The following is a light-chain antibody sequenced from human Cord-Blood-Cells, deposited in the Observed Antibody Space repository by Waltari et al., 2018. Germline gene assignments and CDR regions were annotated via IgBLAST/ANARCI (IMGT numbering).Light chain of an antibody. Sequence: EIVLTQSPGTLSLSPGEGATLSCRTSQTIRTTYLAWYQQKPGPAPTLLIYGTFSRATSIADSFTVSGPVTDFSLSLHSLALVQLATFNCKMYFVQSFNFGGGTKAEIK. CDR1: QTIRTTY. CDR2: GTF. CDR3: KMYFVQSFN. V-gene: IGKV3-20*01. J-gene: IGKJ4*01.